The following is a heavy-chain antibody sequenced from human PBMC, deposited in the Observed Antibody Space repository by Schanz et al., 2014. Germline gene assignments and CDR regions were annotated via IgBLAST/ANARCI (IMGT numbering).Heavy chain of an antibody. CDR2: IIPILGIA. CDR3: AASGAGYSSSWDFDY. J-gene: IGHJ4*02. CDR1: GGTFSTYT. D-gene: IGHD6-13*01. V-gene: IGHV1-69*02. Sequence: QVQLVQSGAEVKKPGSSVKVSCKASGGTFSTYTISWVRQAPGQGLEWMGRIIPILGIANYAQKFQGRVTITADKSTLTAGREVRSRRGEGAAVYYCAASGAGYSSSWDFDYWGQGTLVTVSS.